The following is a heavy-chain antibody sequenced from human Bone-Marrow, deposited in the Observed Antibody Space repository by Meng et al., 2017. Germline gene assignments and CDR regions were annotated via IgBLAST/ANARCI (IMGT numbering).Heavy chain of an antibody. CDR2: IYYSGST. CDR3: ARSSRDSSGWFYY. J-gene: IGHJ4*02. V-gene: IGHV4-31*03. D-gene: IGHD3-22*01. CDR1: GGSISSGGYY. Sequence: SETLSLTCTVSGGSISSGGYYWSWIRQHPGKGLEWIGYIYYSGSTYYNPSLKSRVTISVDTSKNQFSLKLSSVTAADTAVYYCARSSRDSSGWFYYWGQGTLVTVSS.